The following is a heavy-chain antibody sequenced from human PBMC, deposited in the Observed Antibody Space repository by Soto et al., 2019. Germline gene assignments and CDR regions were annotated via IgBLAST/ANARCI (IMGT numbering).Heavy chain of an antibody. J-gene: IGHJ6*02. V-gene: IGHV1-2*04. CDR3: ARDTSWGVPAAMFSGMDV. CDR2: INPNSGGT. Sequence: ASVKVSCKASGYTFTGYYMHWVRQAPGQGLEWMGWINPNSGGTNYAQKFQGWVTMTRDTSISTAYMELSRLRSDDTAVYYCARDTSWGVPAAMFSGMDVWGQGTTVTVSS. D-gene: IGHD2-2*01. CDR1: GYTFTGYY.